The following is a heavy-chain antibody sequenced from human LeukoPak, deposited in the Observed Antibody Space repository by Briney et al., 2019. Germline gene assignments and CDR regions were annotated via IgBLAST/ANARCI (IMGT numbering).Heavy chain of an antibody. CDR1: GGTFGSYA. CDR2: IIPIFGTA. Sequence: SVKVSCKASGGTFGSYANSWVRQAPGQGLEWMGGIIPIFGTANYAQKFQGRVTITTDESTSTAYMELSSLRSEDTAVYYCARDRADDYGGPFDYWGQGTLVTVSS. V-gene: IGHV1-69*05. CDR3: ARDRADDYGGPFDY. J-gene: IGHJ4*02. D-gene: IGHD4-23*01.